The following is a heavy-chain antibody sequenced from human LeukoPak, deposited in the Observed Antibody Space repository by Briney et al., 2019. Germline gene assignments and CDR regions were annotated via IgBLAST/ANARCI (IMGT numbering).Heavy chain of an antibody. D-gene: IGHD1-26*01. CDR2: IYYSGST. CDR1: GGSISSSHYY. CDR3: ASTHAGRYYTTFDS. J-gene: IGHJ4*02. V-gene: IGHV4-30-4*08. Sequence: SETLSLTCTVSGGSISSSHYYWSWIRQPPGKGLEWIGYIYYSGSTYYNPSLKSRVTISVDTSKNQFSLKVASVSAADTAVYYCASTHAGRYYTTFDSWGQGTLVTVSS.